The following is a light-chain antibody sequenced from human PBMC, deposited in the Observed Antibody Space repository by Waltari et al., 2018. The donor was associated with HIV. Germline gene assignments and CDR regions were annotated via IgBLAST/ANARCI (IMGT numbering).Light chain of an antibody. V-gene: IGKV4-1*01. J-gene: IGKJ1*01. CDR1: RSVLYSGTNRNY. CDR3: QQYFTTPPT. CDR2: WAS. Sequence: DIVMTQSPDSSPVSLGERATICCTSHRSVLYSGTNRNYLAWYQQKSGQPPKVLIYWASTRESGVPDRFSGSGSGTDFTLTISSLQAEDVAVYYCQQYFTTPPTFGQGTKVEIK.